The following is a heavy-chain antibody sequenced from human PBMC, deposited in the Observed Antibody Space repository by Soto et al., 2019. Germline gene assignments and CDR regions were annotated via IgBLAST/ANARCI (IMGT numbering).Heavy chain of an antibody. CDR3: VSPAGSTSKNGFDC. J-gene: IGHJ4*01. CDR1: GYSFANYW. D-gene: IGHD2-8*01. V-gene: IGHV5-51*01. CDR2: MYPGDSQT. Sequence: PGESLKISCKGSGYSFANYWIGWVRQMPGKGLEWMGIMYPGDSQTKYSPSFRGQVSISADKSISTAYLQWSSLKASDTAMYYCVSPAGSTSKNGFDCWGQGTLVTVSS.